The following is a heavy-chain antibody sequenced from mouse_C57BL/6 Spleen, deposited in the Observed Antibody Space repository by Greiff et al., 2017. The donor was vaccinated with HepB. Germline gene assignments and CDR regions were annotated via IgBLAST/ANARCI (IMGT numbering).Heavy chain of an antibody. CDR1: GYSITSGYY. CDR3: ASQTAQVQYSYAMDY. D-gene: IGHD3-2*02. CDR2: ISYDGSN. Sequence: EVQLVESGPGLVKPSQSLSLTCSVTGYSITSGYYWNWIRQFPGNKLEWMGYISYDGSNNYNPSLKNRISITRDTSKNQFFLTLNSVTTEDTATYYCASQTAQVQYSYAMDYWGQGTSVTVSS. V-gene: IGHV3-6*01. J-gene: IGHJ4*01.